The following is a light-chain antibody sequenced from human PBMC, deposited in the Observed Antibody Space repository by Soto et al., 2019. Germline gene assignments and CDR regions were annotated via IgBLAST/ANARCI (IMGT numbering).Light chain of an antibody. CDR3: CSYPGSHTWV. CDR2: DVS. CDR1: NGDIANYNF. Sequence: QSALTQPRSVSVSPGQSVTISCTGTNGDIANYNFVSWYQQHPGKAPKVMIYDVSKRPSGVPDRFSGSKSGNTASLTISGLQAEDEADYYCCSYPGSHTWVFGGGTKLTVL. V-gene: IGLV2-11*01. J-gene: IGLJ3*02.